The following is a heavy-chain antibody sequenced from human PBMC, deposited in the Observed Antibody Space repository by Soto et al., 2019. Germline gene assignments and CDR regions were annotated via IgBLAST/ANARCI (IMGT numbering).Heavy chain of an antibody. D-gene: IGHD3-10*01. CDR1: GGSISSGGYY. J-gene: IGHJ5*02. CDR3: SLWFGELYRWFDP. CDR2: IYYSGST. V-gene: IGHV4-31*03. Sequence: SETLSLTCTVSGGSISSGGYYWSWIRQHPGKGLEWIGYIYYSGSTYYNPSLKSRVTISVDTSKNQFSLKLSSVTAADTAVYYCSLWFGELYRWFDPWGQGTLVTVSS.